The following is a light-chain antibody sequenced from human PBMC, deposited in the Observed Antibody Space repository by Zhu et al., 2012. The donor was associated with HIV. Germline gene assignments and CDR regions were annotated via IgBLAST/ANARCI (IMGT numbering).Light chain of an antibody. Sequence: IVLTQSPGTLSLSPGERATLSCRASQSIDSNLVWYQQKPGQAPRLLMYGASARATGIPARISGSGSGTEFTLTISSMRSEDIAVYYCQQYHNWPRTFGQGTKVEIK. J-gene: IGKJ1*01. CDR2: GAS. V-gene: IGKV3-15*01. CDR1: QSIDSN. CDR3: QQYHNWPRT.